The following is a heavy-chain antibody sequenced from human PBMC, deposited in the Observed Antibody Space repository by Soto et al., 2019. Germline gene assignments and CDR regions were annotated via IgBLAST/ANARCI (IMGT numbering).Heavy chain of an antibody. V-gene: IGHV4-4*02. D-gene: IGHD5-12*01. CDR2: IFHSGTT. Sequence: SETLSLTCAFSGVSIRISNWWTWVRQTPGKGLEWIGEIFHSGTTNYNPSLKSRLTISIDKSQNQFSLKMNSVAAADTAVYYCARGVYGNSGSIIGFFDSWGQGTLVTVS. J-gene: IGHJ4*02. CDR3: ARGVYGNSGSIIGFFDS. CDR1: GVSIRISNW.